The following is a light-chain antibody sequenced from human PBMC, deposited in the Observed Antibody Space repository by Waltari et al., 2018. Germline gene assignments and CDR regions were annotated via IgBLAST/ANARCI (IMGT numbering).Light chain of an antibody. CDR2: GAS. V-gene: IGKV1-17*01. Sequence: DIQMTQSPSSLSASVGDRVTITCRASQAIRIDLGWFQQKPGKAPKRLIHGASRLQSGVPSRFSGSGSGTEFTLTINSLQPEDFATYYCLQHNNYPLTCGGGTKVEI. J-gene: IGKJ4*01. CDR1: QAIRID. CDR3: LQHNNYPLT.